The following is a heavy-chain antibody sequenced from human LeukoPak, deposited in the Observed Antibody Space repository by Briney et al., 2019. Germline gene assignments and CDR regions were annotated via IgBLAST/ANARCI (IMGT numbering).Heavy chain of an antibody. V-gene: IGHV4-59*01. Sequence: SETLSLTCTVSGGSISSYYWSWLRQPPGKGLEWIGYIYYCGSTNYHPSLKSRVTISIDPSKNQFSLKLSSVTAADTAVYYCARGSSWYGTYQNWGQGTLVTVSS. CDR2: IYYCGST. CDR1: GGSISSYY. D-gene: IGHD6-13*01. CDR3: ARGSSWYGTYQN. J-gene: IGHJ4*02.